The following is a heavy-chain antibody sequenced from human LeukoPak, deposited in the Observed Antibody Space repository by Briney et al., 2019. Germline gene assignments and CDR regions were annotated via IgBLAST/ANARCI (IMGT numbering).Heavy chain of an antibody. J-gene: IGHJ6*02. D-gene: IGHD3-22*01. CDR1: GFTVSSNY. CDR3: ARGPTRYYYDSSGYYLFDYYYYGMDV. CDR2: ISYDGSNK. Sequence: GGSLRLSCAASGFTVSSNYMSWVRQAPGKGLEWVAVISYDGSNKYYADSVKGRFTISRDNSKNTLYLQMNSLRAEDTAVYYCARGPTRYYYDSSGYYLFDYYYYGMDVWGQGTTVTVSS. V-gene: IGHV3-30*03.